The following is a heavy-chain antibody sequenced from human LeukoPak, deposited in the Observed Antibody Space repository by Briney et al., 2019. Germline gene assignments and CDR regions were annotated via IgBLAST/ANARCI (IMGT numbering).Heavy chain of an antibody. J-gene: IGHJ6*03. CDR1: GYRLTELS. Sequence: ASVKVSCKVSGYRLTELSMHWFRQAPGKGLEWMGGFDPKEINITYAQQFHGRVMLTEDTTTSTAYMELGSLKSDDTGVYYCARSRPRWGEWLLAYYYYYYYMDVWGKGTTVTVSS. CDR2: FDPKEINI. D-gene: IGHD3-3*01. CDR3: ARSRPRWGEWLLAYYYYYYYMDV. V-gene: IGHV1-24*01.